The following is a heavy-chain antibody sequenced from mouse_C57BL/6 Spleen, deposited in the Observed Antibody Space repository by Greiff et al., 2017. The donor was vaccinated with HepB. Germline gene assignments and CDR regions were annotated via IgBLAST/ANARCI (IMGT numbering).Heavy chain of an antibody. J-gene: IGHJ3*01. CDR3: ASPIYYYGSSYPFAY. CDR2: IYPRSGNT. V-gene: IGHV1-81*01. Sequence: VHLVESGAELARPGASVKLSCKASGYTFTSYGISWVKQRTGQGLEWIGEIYPRSGNTYYNEKFKGKATLTADKSSSTAYMELRSLTSEDSAVYFCASPIYYYGSSYPFAYWGQGTLVTVSA. CDR1: GYTFTSYG. D-gene: IGHD1-1*01.